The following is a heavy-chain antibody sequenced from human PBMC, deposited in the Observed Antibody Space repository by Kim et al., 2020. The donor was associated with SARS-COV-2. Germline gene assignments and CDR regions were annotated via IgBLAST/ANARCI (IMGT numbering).Heavy chain of an antibody. Sequence: GGSLRLSCAASGFTFSGSAMHWVRQASGKGLEWVGRIRSKANSYATAYAASVKGRFTISRDDSKNTAYLQMNSLKTEDTAVYYCTMSPAAIIPREPDWGQGTLVTVSS. D-gene: IGHD2-2*01. CDR2: IRSKANSYAT. V-gene: IGHV3-73*01. CDR1: GFTFSGSA. J-gene: IGHJ4*02. CDR3: TMSPAAIIPREPD.